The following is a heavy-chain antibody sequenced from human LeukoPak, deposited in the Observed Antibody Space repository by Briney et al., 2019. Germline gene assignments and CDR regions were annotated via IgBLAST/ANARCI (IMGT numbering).Heavy chain of an antibody. J-gene: IGHJ4*02. CDR3: ARGLDAGYYDSSGYSDYFDY. D-gene: IGHD3-22*01. V-gene: IGHV3-33*01. CDR1: GFTFSSYG. Sequence: GGSLRLSCAASGFTFSSYGMHWVRQAPGKGLEWVAVIWYDGSNKYHADSVKGRFTISRDNSKNTLYLQMNSLRAEDTAVYYCARGLDAGYYDSSGYSDYFDYWGQGTLVTVSS. CDR2: IWYDGSNK.